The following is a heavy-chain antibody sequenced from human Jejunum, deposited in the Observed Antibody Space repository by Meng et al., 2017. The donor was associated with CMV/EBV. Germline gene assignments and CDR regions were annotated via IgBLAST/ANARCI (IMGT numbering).Heavy chain of an antibody. CDR1: GFIVSDYG. CDR3: ARDRADGGIDY. D-gene: IGHD3-16*01. CDR2: IQYEGSISK. J-gene: IGHJ4*02. V-gene: IGHV3-33*05. Sequence: ASGFIVSDYGMHWVRQAPGKGLEWVAFIQYEGSISKYYADSVQGRFSISRDNAKNSLYLQMNSLRAEDTAVYYCARDRADGGIDYWGQGTLVTVSS.